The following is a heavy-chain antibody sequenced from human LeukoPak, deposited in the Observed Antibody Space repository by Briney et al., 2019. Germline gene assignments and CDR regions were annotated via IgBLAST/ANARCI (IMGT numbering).Heavy chain of an antibody. Sequence: PSETLSLTCTVSGGSISSGGYYWSWIRQHPGKGLEWIGYIYYSGSTYYNPSLKSRVTISVDTSKNQFSLKLSSVTAADTAVYYCAIRSRDGYNSLGWGQGTLVTVSS. D-gene: IGHD5-12*01. J-gene: IGHJ4*02. CDR2: IYYSGST. V-gene: IGHV4-31*03. CDR1: GGSISSGGYY. CDR3: AIRSRDGYNSLG.